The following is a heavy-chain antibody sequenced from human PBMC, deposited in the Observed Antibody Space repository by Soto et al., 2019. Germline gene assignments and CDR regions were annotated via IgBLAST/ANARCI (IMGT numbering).Heavy chain of an antibody. J-gene: IGHJ5*02. CDR2: LCYSGNT. V-gene: IGHV4-59*11. Sequence: PSETLPLTCTVSGYPITSHCWIWIRQPTGRGLQWIGNLCYSGNTNYNPSLKSRVTISGDTSKNQFSLNLRSVTAADTAVYYCAREMGTWLLNAVLDPWGLGTLVTVSS. D-gene: IGHD3-9*01. CDR1: GYPITSHC. CDR3: AREMGTWLLNAVLDP.